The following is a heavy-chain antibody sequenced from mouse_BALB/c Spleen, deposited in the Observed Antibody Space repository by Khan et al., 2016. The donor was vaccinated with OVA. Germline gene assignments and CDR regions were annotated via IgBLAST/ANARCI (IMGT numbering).Heavy chain of an antibody. CDR3: ARDGSRYNYAIDF. CDR1: GYSITSDYA. V-gene: IGHV3-2*02. J-gene: IGHJ4*01. Sequence: EVELVESGPGLVKPSQSLSLTCTVTGYSITSDYAWNWIRQFPGNKLEWMGYINYSGSTNYNPALKSQISITRDTSKNQFFLQLNSVTTADTATYYCARDGSRYNYAIDFWGQGTSGTVSS. D-gene: IGHD2-3*01. CDR2: INYSGST.